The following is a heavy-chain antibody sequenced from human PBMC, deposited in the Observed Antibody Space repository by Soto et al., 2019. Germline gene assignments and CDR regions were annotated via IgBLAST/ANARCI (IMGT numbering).Heavy chain of an antibody. CDR3: ARDGGYYGMDL. J-gene: IGHJ6*02. Sequence: SETLSLTCAVSGGSISSGGYSWSWIRQPPGKGLEWIGYIYHSGSTYYNPSLKSRVTISVDRSKNQFSLKLSSVTAADTAVYYCARDGGYYGMDLWGQGTTVTVSS. D-gene: IGHD3-16*01. CDR1: GGSISSGGYS. CDR2: IYHSGST. V-gene: IGHV4-30-2*01.